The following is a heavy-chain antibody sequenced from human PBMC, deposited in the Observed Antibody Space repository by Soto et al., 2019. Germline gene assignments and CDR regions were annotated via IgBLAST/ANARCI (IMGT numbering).Heavy chain of an antibody. CDR3: AKVSAVR. CDR2: IIYEGRNK. CDR1: GFTFSSYG. V-gene: IGHV3-30*18. D-gene: IGHD6-25*01. Sequence: QVQLVESGGGVVQPGRSLRLSCAASGFTFSSYGMRWVRQVPGTVLEWVAVIIYEGRNKNYADSVKGPLTISKDKSKNTVYLQMNSLRAEDTAVYYCAKVSAVRWGQGTLVTVSS. J-gene: IGHJ4*02.